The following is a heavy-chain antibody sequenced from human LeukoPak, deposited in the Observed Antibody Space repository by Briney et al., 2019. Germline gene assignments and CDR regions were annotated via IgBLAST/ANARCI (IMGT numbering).Heavy chain of an antibody. V-gene: IGHV3-30-3*01. Sequence: HAGGSLRLSCAASGFTFSSYAMHWVRQAPGKGLEWVAVISYDGSNKYYADSVKGRFTISRDNSKNTLYLQMNSPRAEDTAVYYCARDTAHDYWGQGTLVTVSS. J-gene: IGHJ4*02. CDR1: GFTFSSYA. CDR2: ISYDGSNK. D-gene: IGHD5-18*01. CDR3: ARDTAHDY.